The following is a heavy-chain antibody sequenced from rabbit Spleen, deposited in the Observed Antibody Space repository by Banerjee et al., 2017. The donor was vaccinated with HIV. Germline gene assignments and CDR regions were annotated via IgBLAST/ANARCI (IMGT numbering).Heavy chain of an antibody. CDR3: ARHSNGGSYFPTRLDL. J-gene: IGHJ6*01. CDR1: GFSFNSGYD. CDR2: VYAGSSGST. D-gene: IGHD8-1*01. Sequence: QSLEESGGDLVKPGASLTLTCTASGFSFNSGYDMCWVRQAPGKGLEWIACVYAGSSGSTYSATWAKGRFTISKTSSTTVTLQMTSLTAADTATYFCARHSNGGSYFPTRLDLWGPGTLVTVS. V-gene: IGHV1S40*01.